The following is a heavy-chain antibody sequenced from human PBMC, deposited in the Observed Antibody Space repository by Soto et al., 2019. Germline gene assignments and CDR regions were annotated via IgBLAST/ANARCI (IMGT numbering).Heavy chain of an antibody. V-gene: IGHV4-59*01. CDR3: ARDLWGYCGTDCYPLDV. CDR2: ISYTGST. J-gene: IGHJ6*02. D-gene: IGHD2-21*02. CDR1: GGSISSYY. Sequence: SETLSLTCTVSGGSISSYYWSLIRQPPGKGLEWIGYISYTGSTVYNPSFKSRVTISVDTSKNQFSLKLNSVTAADTAVYYCARDLWGYCGTDCYPLDVWGQGTTVTVSS.